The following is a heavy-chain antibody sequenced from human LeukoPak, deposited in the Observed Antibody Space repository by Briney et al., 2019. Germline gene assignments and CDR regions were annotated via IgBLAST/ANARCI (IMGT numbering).Heavy chain of an antibody. CDR1: GFTFSSYS. D-gene: IGHD3-3*01. J-gene: IGHJ6*03. Sequence: GGSLRLSCAASGFTFSSYSVNWVRQAPGKGLEWVSSISSSSSYIYYADSVKGRFTISRDNAKNSLYLQMNSLRAEDTAVYYCAKAETYYDFWSGSYYYYMDVWGKGTTVTVSS. CDR2: ISSSSSYI. V-gene: IGHV3-21*01. CDR3: AKAETYYDFWSGSYYYYMDV.